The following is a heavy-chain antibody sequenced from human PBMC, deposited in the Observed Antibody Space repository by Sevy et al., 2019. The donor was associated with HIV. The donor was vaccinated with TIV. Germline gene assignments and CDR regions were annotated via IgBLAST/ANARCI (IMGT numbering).Heavy chain of an antibody. CDR1: GFTFSSYA. D-gene: IGHD3-10*01. V-gene: IGHV3-23*01. CDR2: ISGSGGST. CDR3: AKVGYYGSGRGGYGMDV. J-gene: IGHJ6*02. Sequence: GGSLRLSCAASGFTFSSYAMSWVRQAPGKGLEWVSAISGSGGSTYYADSVKGRFTISRDNSKNTLYLQMNSLRAEDTAVDYCAKVGYYGSGRGGYGMDVWGQGTTVTVSS.